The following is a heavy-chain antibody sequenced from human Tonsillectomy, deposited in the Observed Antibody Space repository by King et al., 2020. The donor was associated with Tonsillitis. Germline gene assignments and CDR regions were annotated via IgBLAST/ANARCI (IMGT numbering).Heavy chain of an antibody. CDR1: GYSISSGYY. V-gene: IGHV4-38-2*02. J-gene: IGHJ4*02. CDR3: ARDGVNYYDSSGYRSDY. CDR2: IYHSGST. Sequence: QLQESGPGLVKPSETLSLTCAVSGYSISSGYYWGWIRQPPGKGLEWIGSIYHSGSTYYNPSHKSRVTILVDTSKNQFSLKLSSVTAADTAVYYCARDGVNYYDSSGYRSDYWGQGTPVTVSS. D-gene: IGHD3-22*01.